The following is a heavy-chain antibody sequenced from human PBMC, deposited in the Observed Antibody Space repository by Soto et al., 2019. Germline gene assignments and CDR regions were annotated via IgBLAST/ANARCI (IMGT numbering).Heavy chain of an antibody. J-gene: IGHJ4*02. V-gene: IGHV1-18*01. D-gene: IGHD3-10*01. CDR1: GYTFTTYG. CDR3: ARFYASGSYPYDY. CDR2: ISAYNGNT. Sequence: ASVKVSCKASGYTFTTYGSSWVRQAPGQGLEWMGWISAYNGNTNYAQNLQGRVTMTTDTSTSTAYMELRSLRSDDTAVYYCARFYASGSYPYDYWGQGTLVTVYS.